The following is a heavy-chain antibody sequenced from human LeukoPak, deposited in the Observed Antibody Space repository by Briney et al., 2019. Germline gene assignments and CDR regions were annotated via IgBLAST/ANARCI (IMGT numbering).Heavy chain of an antibody. V-gene: IGHV1-2*02. CDR1: GYTFAGYY. CDR3: ATGPYSSSWVPFDY. J-gene: IGHJ4*02. Sequence: ASVKVSCKASGYTFAGYYMHWVRQAPGQGLEWMGWINPNSGGTHYAQKFQGRVTMTRDTSINTAYMELSRLRSDDTAVYYCATGPYSSSWVPFDYWGQGSLSPSPQ. CDR2: INPNSGGT. D-gene: IGHD6-13*01.